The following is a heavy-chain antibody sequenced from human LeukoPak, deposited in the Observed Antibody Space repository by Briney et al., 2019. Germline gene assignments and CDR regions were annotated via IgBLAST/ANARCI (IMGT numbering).Heavy chain of an antibody. CDR2: INSDGSST. J-gene: IGHJ4*02. Sequence: GGSLRLSCAASGFAFNTYEMNWVRQAPGKGLVWVSRINSDGSSTSYADSVKGRFTISRDNAKNTLYLQMNSLRAEDTAVYYCARDFPTVTGAWGQGTLVTVSS. V-gene: IGHV3-74*01. CDR3: ARDFPTVTGA. D-gene: IGHD4-17*01. CDR1: GFAFNTYE.